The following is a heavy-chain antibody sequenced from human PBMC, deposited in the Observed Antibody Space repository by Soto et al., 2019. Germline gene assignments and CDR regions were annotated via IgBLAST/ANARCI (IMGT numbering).Heavy chain of an antibody. V-gene: IGHV3-33*01. J-gene: IGHJ5*02. Sequence: QVQLVESGGGVVQPGRSLRLSCAASGFTFSSYGVHWVRQAPGKGLEWVAVIWYDGSNKYYADSVKGRFTISRDNSKNTLYLQMNSLRAEDTAVYYCARDRGSYSQYWFDPWGQGTLVTVSS. CDR2: IWYDGSNK. CDR1: GFTFSSYG. D-gene: IGHD1-26*01. CDR3: ARDRGSYSQYWFDP.